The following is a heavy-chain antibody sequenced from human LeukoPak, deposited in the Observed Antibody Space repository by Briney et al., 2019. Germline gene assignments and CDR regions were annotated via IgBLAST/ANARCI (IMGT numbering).Heavy chain of an antibody. CDR1: GYSISSGYY. CDR2: IYHSGST. D-gene: IGHD2-8*01. CDR3: ARGLMGDAFDI. J-gene: IGHJ3*02. V-gene: IGHV4-38-2*02. Sequence: SETLSLTCTVSGYSISSGYYWGWIRQPPGRGLEWIGSIYHSGSTYYNPSLKSRVTISVDTSKNQFSLKLSSVTAADTAVYYCARGLMGDAFDIWGQGTMVTVSS.